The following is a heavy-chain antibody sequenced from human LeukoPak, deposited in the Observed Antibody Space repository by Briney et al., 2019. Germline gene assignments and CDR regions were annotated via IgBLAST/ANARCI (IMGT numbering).Heavy chain of an antibody. V-gene: IGHV4-61*02. D-gene: IGHD4-11*01. CDR1: GGSISSGSYY. CDR3: ARRYRDAFDI. J-gene: IGHJ3*02. CDR2: ISTSEST. Sequence: SQTLSLTCTVSGGSISSGSYYWNWIRQPAGKGLEWIGRISTSESTNYNPSLQSRVTISVDTSKNQFSLTLSSVTAADTAVYYCARRYRDAFDIWGQGTMVTVSS.